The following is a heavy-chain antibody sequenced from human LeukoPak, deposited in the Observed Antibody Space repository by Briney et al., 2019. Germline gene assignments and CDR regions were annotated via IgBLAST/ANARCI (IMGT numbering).Heavy chain of an antibody. V-gene: IGHV1-2*02. CDR2: INPNSGGT. J-gene: IGHJ4*02. Sequence: EASVKVSCKASGYTFTGYYMHWVRQAPGQGLEWMGWINPNSGGTNYAQKFQGRVTMTRDTSISTAYMELSRLRSDDTAVYYCAIFPHLLRYFDWLPYWGQGTLVTVSS. CDR3: AIFPHLLRYFDWLPY. D-gene: IGHD3-9*01. CDR1: GYTFTGYY.